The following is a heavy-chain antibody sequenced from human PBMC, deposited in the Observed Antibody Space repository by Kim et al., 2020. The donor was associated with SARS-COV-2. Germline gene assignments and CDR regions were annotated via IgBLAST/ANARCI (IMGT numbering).Heavy chain of an antibody. CDR2: ISSSDSTI. Sequence: GGSLRLSCAASGFTFSSYEMNWVRQAPGKGLEWVSYISSSDSTIYYTDSVKGRFTISRDNAKNSLYLQMNSLRAEDTAVYYCARDRFSSAYSSGWYNYYYYGMDVWGQGTTVTV. D-gene: IGHD6-19*01. V-gene: IGHV3-48*03. J-gene: IGHJ6*02. CDR3: ARDRFSSAYSSGWYNYYYYGMDV. CDR1: GFTFSSYE.